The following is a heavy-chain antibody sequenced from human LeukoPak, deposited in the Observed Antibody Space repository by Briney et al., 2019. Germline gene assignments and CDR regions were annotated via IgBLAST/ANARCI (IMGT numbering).Heavy chain of an antibody. J-gene: IGHJ4*02. CDR1: GGTFSSYA. CDR2: IIPIFGTA. D-gene: IGHD3-16*01. Sequence: SVKVSCKASGGTFSSYAISWVRQAPGQGLEWLGGIIPIFGTANYAQKFQGRVTITADESTSTAYMELSSLRSEDTAVYYCARDSGFPHDPFDYWGQGTLVTVSS. CDR3: ARDSGFPHDPFDY. V-gene: IGHV1-69*01.